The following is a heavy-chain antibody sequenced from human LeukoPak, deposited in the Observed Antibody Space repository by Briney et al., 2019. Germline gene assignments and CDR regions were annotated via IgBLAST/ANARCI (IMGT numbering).Heavy chain of an antibody. CDR1: GFTFSSYE. CDR2: ISSSGSTI. V-gene: IGHV3-48*03. J-gene: IGHJ6*02. D-gene: IGHD6-13*01. CDR3: ARDRKLYSSSWFRTYYHYGMDV. Sequence: GGSLRLSCAASGFTFSSYEMNWVRQAPGKGLEWVSYISSSGSTIYYADSVKGRFTISRDNAKNSLYLQVNSLRAEDTAVYYCARDRKLYSSSWFRTYYHYGMDVWGQGTTVTVSS.